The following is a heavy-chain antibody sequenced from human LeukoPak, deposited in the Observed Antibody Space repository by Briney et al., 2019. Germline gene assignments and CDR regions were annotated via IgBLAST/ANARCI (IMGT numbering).Heavy chain of an antibody. CDR3: ANKLKEWAISYQDDAFDI. CDR1: GFTFSSYA. J-gene: IGHJ3*02. V-gene: IGHV3-23*01. Sequence: PGGSLRLSCAASGFTFSSYAMSWVRQAPGKGLEWVSAISGSGGSTYYADSVKGRFTISRDNSKNTLYLQMNSLRAEDTAVYYCANKLKEWAISYQDDAFDIWGQGTMVTVSS. CDR2: ISGSGGST. D-gene: IGHD3-3*01.